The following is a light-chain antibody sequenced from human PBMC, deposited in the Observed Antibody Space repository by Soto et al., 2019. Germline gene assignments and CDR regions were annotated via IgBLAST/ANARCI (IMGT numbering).Light chain of an antibody. CDR2: DVT. CDR3: SSYTSISTFV. V-gene: IGLV2-14*01. J-gene: IGLJ1*01. CDR1: SSDVGGYNF. Sequence: QSALTQPASVSGSPGQSITISCTGTSSDVGGYNFVSWYQQHPDKAPKLMIYDVTNRPSGVSNRFSGSKSGNTASLTISGLQAEDEADYYCSSYTSISTFVFGGGTKVTVL.